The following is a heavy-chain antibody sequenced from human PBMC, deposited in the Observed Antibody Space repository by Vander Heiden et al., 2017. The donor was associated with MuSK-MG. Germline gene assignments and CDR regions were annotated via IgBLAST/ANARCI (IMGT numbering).Heavy chain of an antibody. D-gene: IGHD5-12*01. J-gene: IGHJ4*02. CDR1: GFTFDDYA. CDR3: AKALASQMATGLGY. V-gene: IGHV3-9*03. Sequence: EVQLVESGGGLVQPGRSLRLSCAASGFTFDDYAMHWVRQAPGKGLEWVSGISWKSGSIGYADSVKGRVTISRDNAKNSLYLQMNSLRAEDMAVYYCAKALASQMATGLGYWGQGTLVTVSS. CDR2: ISWKSGSI.